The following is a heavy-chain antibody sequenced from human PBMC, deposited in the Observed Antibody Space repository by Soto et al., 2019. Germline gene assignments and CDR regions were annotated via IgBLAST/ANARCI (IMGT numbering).Heavy chain of an antibody. CDR2: INPSGGST. D-gene: IGHD5-12*01. J-gene: IGHJ4*02. CDR3: ARAGGYSGYDNFGY. CDR1: GYKFTSYY. Sequence: ASVKVSCKASGYKFTSYYMHWVRQSPGQGLERMGIINPSGGSTSYPQKIQGRVTMTRDMSTSTVYMELSSLRSDDTAVYYCARAGGYSGYDNFGYWRQGTLVTVS. V-gene: IGHV1-46*01.